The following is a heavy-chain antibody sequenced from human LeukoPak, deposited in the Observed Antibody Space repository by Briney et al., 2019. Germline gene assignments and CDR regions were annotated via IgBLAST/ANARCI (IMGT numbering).Heavy chain of an antibody. CDR3: ARGWEPRAAIPWPY. V-gene: IGHV3-53*01. J-gene: IGHJ4*02. CDR2: LYSDGNT. CDR1: GFTVITND. D-gene: IGHD1-14*01. Sequence: GGSLRLSCAASGFTVITNDMTWVRQAPGKGLEWVSVLYSDGNTKYADSVQGRFTISRDNSKNTLYLEMNSLSPDDAAVYYCARGWEPRAAIPWPYWGKGTLVPVS.